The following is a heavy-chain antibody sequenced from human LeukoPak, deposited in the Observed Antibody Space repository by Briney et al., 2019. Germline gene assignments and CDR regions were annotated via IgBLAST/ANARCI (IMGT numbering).Heavy chain of an antibody. D-gene: IGHD3-16*01. CDR2: VSSYNGNT. CDR3: TLLGGANKTYYFDY. CDR1: GYPFSKYG. Sequence: ASVKVSCKASGYPFSKYGISWVRQAPGQGIEWMGWVSSYNGNTDYAQKLQGRVTMTTDTSTSTAYMELSSLRSEDTAVYYCTLLGGANKTYYFDYWGQGTLVTVSS. V-gene: IGHV1-18*01. J-gene: IGHJ4*02.